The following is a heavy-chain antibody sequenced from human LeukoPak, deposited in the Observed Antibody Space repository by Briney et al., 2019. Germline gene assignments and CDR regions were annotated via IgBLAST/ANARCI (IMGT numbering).Heavy chain of an antibody. V-gene: IGHV4-34*01. CDR2: INHSGST. CDR3: ARGGGLWFGESTNWFDP. J-gene: IGHJ5*02. Sequence: SETLSLTCAVYDGSFSGYYWSWIRQPPGKGLEWIGEINHSGSTNYNPSLKSRVTISVDTSKNQFSLKLSSVTAADTAVYYCARGGGLWFGESTNWFDPWGQGTLVTVSS. CDR1: DGSFSGYY. D-gene: IGHD3-10*01.